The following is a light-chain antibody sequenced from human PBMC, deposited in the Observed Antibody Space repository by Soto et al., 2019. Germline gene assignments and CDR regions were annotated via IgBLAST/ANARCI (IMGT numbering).Light chain of an antibody. CDR3: QQFDYSLWT. CDR1: QSVSTSN. CDR2: GTS. Sequence: ETVLTQSPGTLSLSPGERATLSCRASQSVSTSNLAWYQQRPGLAPRLLIYGTSSRATGIPDRFSGSGSGTDFTLTISRLEPEDFAVYYCQQFDYSLWTFGQGTKVEIK. J-gene: IGKJ1*01. V-gene: IGKV3-20*01.